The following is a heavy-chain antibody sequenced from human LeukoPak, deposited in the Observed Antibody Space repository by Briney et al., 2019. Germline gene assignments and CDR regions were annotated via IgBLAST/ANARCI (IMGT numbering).Heavy chain of an antibody. Sequence: PGGSLRLSCAASGFTFSTYAMSWVRQAPGKGLEWVSVISGSGGTTYYADSVKGRSTVSRDNSKNTLYLQMNSLRAEDTAIYYCAKSPGSSGWNYFDYWGQGTLVTVSS. V-gene: IGHV3-23*01. CDR3: AKSPGSSGWNYFDY. J-gene: IGHJ4*02. CDR1: GFTFSTYA. CDR2: ISGSGGTT. D-gene: IGHD6-19*01.